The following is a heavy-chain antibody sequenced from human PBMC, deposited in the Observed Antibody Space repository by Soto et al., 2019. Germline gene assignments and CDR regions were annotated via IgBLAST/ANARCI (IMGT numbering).Heavy chain of an antibody. V-gene: IGHV3-23*01. CDR2: ISGSGGST. CDR3: AKDDHLYDILTGYEYNWFDP. Sequence: GGSLRLSCAASGFTFSSYAMSWVRQAPGKGLEWVSAISGSGGSTYYADSVKGRFTISRDNSKNTLYLQMNSLRAEDTAVYYCAKDDHLYDILTGYEYNWFDPWGQGTLVTVSS. D-gene: IGHD3-9*01. J-gene: IGHJ5*02. CDR1: GFTFSSYA.